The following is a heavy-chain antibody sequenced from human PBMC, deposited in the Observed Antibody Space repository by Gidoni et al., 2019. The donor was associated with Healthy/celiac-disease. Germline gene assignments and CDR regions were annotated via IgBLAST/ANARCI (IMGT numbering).Heavy chain of an antibody. CDR3: ARDASGMVHSSGYSLDAFDI. V-gene: IGHV3-48*02. CDR2: ISSSSSTI. Sequence: EVQLVESGGGLVQPGGSLRLSCAASGFTFSSYSMNWVHQAPGKGLEWVSYISSSSSTIYYADSVKGRFTISRDNAKNSLYLQMNSLRDEDTAVYYCARDASGMVHSSGYSLDAFDIWGQGTMVTVSS. CDR1: GFTFSSYS. D-gene: IGHD3-22*01. J-gene: IGHJ3*02.